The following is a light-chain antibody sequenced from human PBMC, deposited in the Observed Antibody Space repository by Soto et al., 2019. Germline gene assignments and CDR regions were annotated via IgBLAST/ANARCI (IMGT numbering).Light chain of an antibody. CDR2: NNN. CDR1: RSNIGSNT. J-gene: IGLJ2*01. Sequence: QSVLTQPPSASATPGQRVTISCSGTRSNIGSNTVNWYQQLPGTAPRLLMYNNNERPSGVPDRFSGSKSGASASLAISGLQSEDEADYYCAAWDDSLNGVVFGVGTQLTVL. CDR3: AAWDDSLNGVV. V-gene: IGLV1-44*01.